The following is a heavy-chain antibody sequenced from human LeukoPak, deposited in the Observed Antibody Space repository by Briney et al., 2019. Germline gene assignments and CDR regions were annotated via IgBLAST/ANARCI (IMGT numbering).Heavy chain of an antibody. CDR3: ARGQAGTSWFDP. Sequence: GGPLTLLCAASGFTFSSYRKFWLPQARGKGLVWVSRINSDGSSTTYADSVKGRFTISRDNAKNTLYLQMNSRRDEDTALYFGARGQAGTSWFDPWGQGTLVTVSS. V-gene: IGHV3-74*01. D-gene: IGHD1-14*01. CDR2: INSDGSST. J-gene: IGHJ5*02. CDR1: GFTFSSYR.